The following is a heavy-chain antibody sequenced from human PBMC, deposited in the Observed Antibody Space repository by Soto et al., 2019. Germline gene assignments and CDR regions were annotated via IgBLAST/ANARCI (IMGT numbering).Heavy chain of an antibody. J-gene: IGHJ4*02. V-gene: IGHV3-30-3*01. D-gene: IGHD3-22*01. CDR3: ARSDYYDSSLLDY. CDR2: ISYDGSNK. CDR1: GFTFSSYA. Sequence: LRLSRAASGFTFSSYAMHWVRQAPGKGLEWVTVISYDGSNKYYADSVKGRFTISRDNSKNTLYLQMNSLRAEDTAVYYCARSDYYDSSLLDYWGQGTLVTVSS.